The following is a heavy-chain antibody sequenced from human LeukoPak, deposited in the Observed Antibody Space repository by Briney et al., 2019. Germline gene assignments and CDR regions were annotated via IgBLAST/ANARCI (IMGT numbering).Heavy chain of an antibody. CDR2: INHSGST. Sequence: SETLSLTCAVYGGSFSGYYWSWIRQPPGKGLEWIGEINHSGSTNYNPSLKSRVTISVDTSKNQFSLKLSSVTAADTAVYYCARRTWVYGSGSIGYFDYWGQGTLVPVSS. D-gene: IGHD3-10*01. CDR3: ARRTWVYGSGSIGYFDY. CDR1: GGSFSGYY. J-gene: IGHJ4*02. V-gene: IGHV4-34*01.